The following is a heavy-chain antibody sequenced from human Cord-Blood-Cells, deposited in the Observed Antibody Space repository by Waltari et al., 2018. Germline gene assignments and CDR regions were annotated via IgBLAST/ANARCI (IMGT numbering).Heavy chain of an antibody. V-gene: IGHV1-3*01. CDR2: INAGNGNT. J-gene: IGHJ3*02. CDR1: GTTVTSYA. Sequence: QVHHVQYGEEVQKPGASVKVYCQAPGTTVTSYAMPWVRQAPGQRLEWMGWINAGNGNTKYSREFQGRVTITRDTSASTAYMELSSLRSEDTAVYYCARDRSDYIGGSYRYNAFDIWGQGTMVTVSS. D-gene: IGHD3-16*02. CDR3: ARDRSDYIGGSYRYNAFDI.